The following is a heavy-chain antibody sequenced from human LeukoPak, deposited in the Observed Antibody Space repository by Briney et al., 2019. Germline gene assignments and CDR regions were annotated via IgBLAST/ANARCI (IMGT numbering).Heavy chain of an antibody. CDR1: GFTFSSYA. J-gene: IGHJ4*02. CDR3: ARDGVSHFDY. Sequence: GGSLRLSCAASGFTFSSYAMSWVRQAPGKGLEWVSAISGSGGSTYYADSVKGRFTISRDNSKNTLYLQMNGLRAEDTAVCYCARDGVSHFDYWGQGTLVTVSS. V-gene: IGHV3-23*01. D-gene: IGHD3-10*01. CDR2: ISGSGGST.